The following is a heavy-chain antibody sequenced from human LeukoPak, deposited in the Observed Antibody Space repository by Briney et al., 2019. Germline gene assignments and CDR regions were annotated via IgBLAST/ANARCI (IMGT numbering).Heavy chain of an antibody. D-gene: IGHD2-2*01. Sequence: EGSLRLSCAASGFTFSGHNMNWVRQAPGKGLEWISFVSISSGTIYYADSVNGRFRISRDNAKSSLDLEMNSLRAEDTAVFYCAREARCSSTICYHPSAFDYWGEGTLVTVSS. V-gene: IGHV3-48*04. J-gene: IGHJ4*02. CDR1: GFTFSGHN. CDR2: VSISSGTI. CDR3: AREARCSSTICYHPSAFDY.